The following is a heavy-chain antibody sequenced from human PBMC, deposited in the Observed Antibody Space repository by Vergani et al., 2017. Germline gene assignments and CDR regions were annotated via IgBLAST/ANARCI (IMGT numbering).Heavy chain of an antibody. CDR2: ISWNSGSI. J-gene: IGHJ4*02. D-gene: IGHD2-2*01. CDR3: AKDMYPVPATKIFDY. CDR1: GFTFDDYA. V-gene: IGHV3-9*01. Sequence: EVQLVESGGGLVQPGRSLRLSCAASGFTFDDYAMHWVRQAPGKGLEWVSGISWNSGSIGYAYSVKGRFTISRDNAKNSLYLQSNSLRAEDTALYYCAKDMYPVPATKIFDYWGQGTLVTVSS.